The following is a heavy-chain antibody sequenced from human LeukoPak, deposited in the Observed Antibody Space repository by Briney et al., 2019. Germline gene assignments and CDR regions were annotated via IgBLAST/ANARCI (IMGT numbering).Heavy chain of an antibody. Sequence: SETLSLTCTVSGGSISSYYWSWIRQPPGKGLEWLGYIYYSGSTNYNPSLKSRVTISVDTSKNQFSLKLSSVTAADTAVYYCARHDGAVDYWGQGTLVTVSS. CDR1: GGSISSYY. CDR2: IYYSGST. D-gene: IGHD4-17*01. CDR3: ARHDGAVDY. V-gene: IGHV4-59*08. J-gene: IGHJ4*02.